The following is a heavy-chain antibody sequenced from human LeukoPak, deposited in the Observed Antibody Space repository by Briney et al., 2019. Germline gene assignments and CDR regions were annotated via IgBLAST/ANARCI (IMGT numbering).Heavy chain of an antibody. D-gene: IGHD2-21*02. CDR1: GGSFSGYF. CDR2: IYYSGST. Sequence: SETLSLTCAVYGGSFSGYFWSWIRQPSGKGLERIGYIYYSGSTNYNPSLKSRVTISVDTSKNQFSLKLSSVTAADTAVYYCARVTRNYYYYMDVWGKGTTVTVSS. V-gene: IGHV4-59*01. CDR3: ARVTRNYYYYMDV. J-gene: IGHJ6*03.